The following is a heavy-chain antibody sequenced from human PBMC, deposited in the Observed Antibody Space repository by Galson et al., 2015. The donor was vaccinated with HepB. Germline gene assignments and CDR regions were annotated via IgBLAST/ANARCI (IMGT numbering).Heavy chain of an antibody. V-gene: IGHV1-69*13. Sequence: SVKVSCKASGGTFSSYAISWVRQAPGQGLEWMGGIIPIFGTANYAQKFQGRVTITADESTSTAYMELSSLRSEDTAVYYCASATAGGVTTLGYWGQGTLVTVSS. J-gene: IGHJ4*02. D-gene: IGHD4-17*01. CDR3: ASATAGGVTTLGY. CDR2: IIPIFGTA. CDR1: GGTFSSYA.